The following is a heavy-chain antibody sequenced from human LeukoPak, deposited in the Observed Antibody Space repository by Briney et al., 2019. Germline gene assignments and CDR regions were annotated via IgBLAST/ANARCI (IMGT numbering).Heavy chain of an antibody. Sequence: IPGGSLRLSCAASGFTFSSYTMNWIRQPPGKGLEWIGEINYSGSTNYNPSLKSRLTISVDTSNNQFYLKLNSVTAADTAVYYCAGSSSGSYYLYFDYWGQGTLVTVSS. J-gene: IGHJ4*02. CDR2: INYSGST. D-gene: IGHD3-10*01. CDR1: GFTFSSYT. CDR3: AGSSSGSYYLYFDY. V-gene: IGHV4-34*08.